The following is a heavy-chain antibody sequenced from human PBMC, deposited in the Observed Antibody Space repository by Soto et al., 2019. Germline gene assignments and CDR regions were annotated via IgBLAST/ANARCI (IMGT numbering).Heavy chain of an antibody. J-gene: IGHJ6*02. CDR2: TYYRSKWYN. V-gene: IGHV6-1*01. CDR3: ARDGVRGGYYYYYGMDV. Sequence: SQTLSLTCAISGDSVSSNSAAWNWIRQSPSRGLEWLGRTYYRSKWYNDYAVSVKSRITINPDTSKNQFSLQLNSVTPEDTAVYYCARDGVRGGYYYYYGMDVWGQGTTVTVSS. CDR1: GDSVSSNSAA. D-gene: IGHD3-3*01.